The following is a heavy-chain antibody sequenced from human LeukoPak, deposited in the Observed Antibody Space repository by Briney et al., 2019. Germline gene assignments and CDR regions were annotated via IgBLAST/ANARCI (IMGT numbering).Heavy chain of an antibody. CDR3: ARDRAMTPSWFDP. V-gene: IGHV4-30-4*01. J-gene: IGHJ5*02. D-gene: IGHD2-2*01. Sequence: SETLSLTCTVSGGSISSGDYYWSWIRQPPGKGLEWIGYIYYSGSTYYNPSLKSRVTISIDTSKNQFSLKLSFVTAADTAVYYCARDRAMTPSWFDPWGQGTLVTVSS. CDR2: IYYSGST. CDR1: GGSISSGDYY.